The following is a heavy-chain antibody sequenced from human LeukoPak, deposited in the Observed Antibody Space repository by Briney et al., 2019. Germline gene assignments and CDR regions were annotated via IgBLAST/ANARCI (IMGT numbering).Heavy chain of an antibody. D-gene: IGHD6-13*01. J-gene: IGHJ4*02. V-gene: IGHV1-69*04. CDR3: APAAGTPAVTWYYFDY. CDR2: IIPILGIA. CDR1: GGTFSSYA. Sequence: ASVKVSCKASGGTFSSYAISWVRQAPGQGLEWMGRIIPILGIANYAQKFQGRVTITADKSTSTAYMELSSLRSEDTAVYYCAPAAGTPAVTWYYFDYWGQGTLVTVSS.